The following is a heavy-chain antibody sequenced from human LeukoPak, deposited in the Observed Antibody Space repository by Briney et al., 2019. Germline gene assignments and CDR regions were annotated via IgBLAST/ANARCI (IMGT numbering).Heavy chain of an antibody. CDR3: ARITERWYSSRVFDP. CDR2: INPNSGGT. Sequence: ASVKVSCKASGYTFTGYYMHWVRQAPGQGLEWMGWINPNSGGTNYAQKFQGRVTMTRDTSISTAYMELSRLRSDDTAVYYCARITERWYSSRVFDPWGQGTLVTVSS. CDR1: GYTFTGYY. V-gene: IGHV1-2*02. D-gene: IGHD6-13*01. J-gene: IGHJ5*02.